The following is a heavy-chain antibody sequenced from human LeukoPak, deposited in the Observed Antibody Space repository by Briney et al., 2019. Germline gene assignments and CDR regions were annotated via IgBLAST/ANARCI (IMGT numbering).Heavy chain of an antibody. Sequence: GASLQISCKGSGSRFTSYWIGWVRQMPGKGLEWMGIIYPGDSDTRYSPSFQGQVTISADKSISTAYLQWSSLKASDTAMYYCARSHYDYVWGSYRTYYFDYWGQGTLVTVSS. J-gene: IGHJ4*02. V-gene: IGHV5-51*01. CDR1: GSRFTSYW. CDR3: ARSHYDYVWGSYRTYYFDY. CDR2: IYPGDSDT. D-gene: IGHD3-16*02.